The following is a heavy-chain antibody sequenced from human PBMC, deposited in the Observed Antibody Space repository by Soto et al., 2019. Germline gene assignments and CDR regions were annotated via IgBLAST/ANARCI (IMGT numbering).Heavy chain of an antibody. CDR2: ISYGGGTT. J-gene: IGHJ4*02. D-gene: IGHD3-22*01. V-gene: IGHV3-23*01. Sequence: EVQLLESGGGLVQPGGSLRLSCAASEFTFSNYAMSWVRQAPGKGLEWVSAISYGGGTTYYADSGKGRFTFSRDNSKNTLSLKMNILRAEDTAVYYCAKTPGYYYDSTGYHFDYWGQGTLVTVSS. CDR1: EFTFSNYA. CDR3: AKTPGYYYDSTGYHFDY.